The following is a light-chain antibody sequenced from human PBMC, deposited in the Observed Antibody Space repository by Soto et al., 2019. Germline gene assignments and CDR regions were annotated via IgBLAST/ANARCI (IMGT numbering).Light chain of an antibody. J-gene: IGKJ4*01. CDR3: QQRSNWPPVT. V-gene: IGKV3-11*01. CDR2: DAS. CDR1: QSVSNY. Sequence: EIVLTQSPATLSLSPGEIATLSFSASQSVSNYLAWYQQKPGQAPRLLIYDASNRASGIPARFSCSGSGTDFTLTISSLDPEDFAVYYCQQRSNWPPVTFGGGTKVDI.